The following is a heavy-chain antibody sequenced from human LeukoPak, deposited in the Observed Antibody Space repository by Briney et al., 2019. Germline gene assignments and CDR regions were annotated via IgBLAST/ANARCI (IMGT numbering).Heavy chain of an antibody. CDR3: AREGSSTSSNGMDV. D-gene: IGHD2-2*01. J-gene: IGHJ6*02. Sequence: ASVKVSCEPSGYTFTDNFVHWVRQAPGQGLEWMGWINPNSGGTNYAQKFQGRVTMTRDTSISTAYMELSRLRSDDTAVYYCAREGSSTSSNGMDVWGQGTTVTVSS. V-gene: IGHV1-2*02. CDR2: INPNSGGT. CDR1: GYTFTDNF.